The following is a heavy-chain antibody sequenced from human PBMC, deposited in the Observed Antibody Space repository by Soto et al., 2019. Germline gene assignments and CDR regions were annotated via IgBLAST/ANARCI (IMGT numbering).Heavy chain of an antibody. V-gene: IGHV3-30*18. CDR3: AKARYGSPYGMDV. D-gene: IGHD3-10*01. Sequence: PGGSLRLSCAASGFTFSSYGMPRVRQAPGKGLEWVAVISYDGSNKYYADSVKGRFTISRDNSKNTLYLQMNSLRAEDTAVYYCAKARYGSPYGMDVWGQGTTVTVSS. CDR2: ISYDGSNK. J-gene: IGHJ6*02. CDR1: GFTFSSYG.